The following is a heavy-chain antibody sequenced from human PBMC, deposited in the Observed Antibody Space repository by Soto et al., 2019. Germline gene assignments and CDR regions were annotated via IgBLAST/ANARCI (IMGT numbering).Heavy chain of an antibody. Sequence: GESLKISCKGSGYTFTRYWIGWGRQMPGKGLVWIVINYPGDSDTRYSPSFEGLVTISADRSTSTAYLQWSSLKASDTAMYYCSRHFQQLVTDYWGQGTLVTVSS. CDR3: SRHFQQLVTDY. V-gene: IGHV5-51*01. CDR1: GYTFTRYW. J-gene: IGHJ4*02. D-gene: IGHD6-6*01. CDR2: NYPGDSDT.